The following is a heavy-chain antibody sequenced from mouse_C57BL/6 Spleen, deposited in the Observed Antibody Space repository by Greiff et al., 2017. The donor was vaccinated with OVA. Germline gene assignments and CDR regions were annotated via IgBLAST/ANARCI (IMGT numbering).Heavy chain of an antibody. V-gene: IGHV1-54*01. D-gene: IGHD2-4*01. CDR1: GYAFTNYL. CDR3: ARSGGLRLGFDY. Sequence: LQESGAELVRPGTSVKVSCKASGYAFTNYLIEWVKQRPGQGLEWIGVINPGSGGTNYNEKFKGKATLTADKSSSTAYMQLSSLTSEDSAVYFCARSGGLRLGFDYWGQGTTLTVSS. J-gene: IGHJ2*01. CDR2: INPGSGGT.